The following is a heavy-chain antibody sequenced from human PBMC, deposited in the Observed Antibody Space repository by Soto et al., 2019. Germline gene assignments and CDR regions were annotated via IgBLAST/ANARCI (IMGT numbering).Heavy chain of an antibody. CDR1: GGSISSYY. Sequence: PSETLSLTCTVSGGSISSYYWSWIRQPPGKGLEWIGYIYYSGSTNYNPPLKSRVTISVDTSKNQFSLKLSSVTAADTAVYYCARFYDYFDPWGQGTLVTVSS. CDR3: ARFYDYFDP. J-gene: IGHJ5*02. CDR2: IYYSGST. D-gene: IGHD3-16*01. V-gene: IGHV4-59*01.